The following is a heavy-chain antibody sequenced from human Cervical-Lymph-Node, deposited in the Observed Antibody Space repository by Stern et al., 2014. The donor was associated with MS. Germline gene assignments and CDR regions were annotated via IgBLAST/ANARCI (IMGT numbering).Heavy chain of an antibody. Sequence: LQPGGSLRLSCAASGFTFSSYAMSWVRQAPGKGLEWVSAISGSGGSTYYADSVKGRFTISRDNSKNTLYLQMNSLRAEDTAVYYCAKSSTDYYYGMDVWGQGTTVTVSS. J-gene: IGHJ6*02. CDR1: GFTFSSYA. D-gene: IGHD4-17*01. CDR2: ISGSGGST. CDR3: AKSSTDYYYGMDV. V-gene: IGHV3-23*01.